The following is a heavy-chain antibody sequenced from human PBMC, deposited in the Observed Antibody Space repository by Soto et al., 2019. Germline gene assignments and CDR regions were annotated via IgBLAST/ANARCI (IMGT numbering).Heavy chain of an antibody. D-gene: IGHD3-16*01. CDR3: ARGGNIESPLHAGYFQH. J-gene: IGHJ1*01. V-gene: IGHV4-39*01. CDR1: GGSISSSSYY. Sequence: PSETLSLTCTVSGGSISSSSYYWGWIRQPPGKGLEWIGSIYYSGSTYYNPSLKSRVTISVDTSKNQFSLKLSSVTAADTAVYYCARGGNIESPLHAGYFQHWGQGTLVTVSS. CDR2: IYYSGST.